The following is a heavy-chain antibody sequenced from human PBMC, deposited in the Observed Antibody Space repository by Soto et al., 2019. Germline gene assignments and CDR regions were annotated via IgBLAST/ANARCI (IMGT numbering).Heavy chain of an antibody. CDR1: GYTFTSYY. V-gene: IGHV1-46*01. J-gene: IGHJ3*02. Sequence: QVQLVQSGAEVKKPGASVKVSCKASGYTFTSYYMHWVRQAPGQGLEWMGIINPSGRSTSYAQKFQGRVNMTRDKSTSTVYMELSSLRYEDTAVYYCARSFPVRGAFDIWGQGTMVTVSS. CDR2: INPSGRST. CDR3: ARSFPVRGAFDI.